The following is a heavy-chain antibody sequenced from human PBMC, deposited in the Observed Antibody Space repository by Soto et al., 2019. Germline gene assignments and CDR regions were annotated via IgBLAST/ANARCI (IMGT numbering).Heavy chain of an antibody. D-gene: IGHD1-26*01. CDR3: ARDRSLGAKIPERGINWFDT. CDR1: GVSISSGGYY. CDR2: IYYSGST. V-gene: IGHV4-31*03. Sequence: PSETLSLTCTFSGVSISSGGYYWSWIRQHPGKGLEWIGYIYYSGSTYYNPSLKSRVTISVDTSKNQFSLKLSSVTAADTAVYYCARDRSLGAKIPERGINWFDTWGQGTLVPVXS. J-gene: IGHJ5*02.